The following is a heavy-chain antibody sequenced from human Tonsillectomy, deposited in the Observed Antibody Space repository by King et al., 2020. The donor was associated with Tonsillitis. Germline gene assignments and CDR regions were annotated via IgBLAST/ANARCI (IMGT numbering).Heavy chain of an antibody. V-gene: IGHV4-31*03. J-gene: IGHJ4*02. D-gene: IGHD7-27*01. CDR3: ARDPTGDPYYYFDY. CDR1: GGSISSGGYY. Sequence: QMQLQESGPGLVKPSQTLSLTCTVSGGSISSGGYYWSWIRQHPGKGLAWIGYIYYSGSTYYNPSLKSRVTISVDTSKNQFSLKLSSVTAADTAVYYCARDPTGDPYYYFDYWGQGTLVTVSS. CDR2: IYYSGST.